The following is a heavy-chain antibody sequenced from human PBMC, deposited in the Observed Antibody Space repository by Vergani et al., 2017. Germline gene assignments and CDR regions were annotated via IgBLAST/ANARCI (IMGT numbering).Heavy chain of an antibody. J-gene: IGHJ6*03. CDR3: ARDQVPAAIRPNVGIYMDV. CDR1: RSTFKTYG. V-gene: IGHV3-33*01. CDR2: IYYDGSNA. D-gene: IGHD2-2*02. Sequence: QGQLVESGGGIVQPGRSLTLSCVASRSTFKTYGMHWVRQAPGKGLEWVGLIYYDGSNAYYADSVKGRFTISRDNSKNTLYLQMSSLRAEDTAVYYCARDQVPAAIRPNVGIYMDVWGKGTTVIVSS.